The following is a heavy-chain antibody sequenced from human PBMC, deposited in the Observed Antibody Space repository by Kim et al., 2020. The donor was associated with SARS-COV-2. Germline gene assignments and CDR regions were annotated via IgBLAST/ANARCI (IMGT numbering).Heavy chain of an antibody. V-gene: IGHV3-21*04. CDR3: ARGQGGVSSGYASDY. D-gene: IGHD5-12*01. J-gene: IGHJ4*02. Sequence: GGSLRLSCAASGFTFSSYSMNWVRQAPGKGLEWVSSISSSSSYIYYADSVKGRFTISRDNAKNSLYLQMNSLRAEDTAVYYCARGQGGVSSGYASDYWGQGTLVTVSS. CDR1: GFTFSSYS. CDR2: ISSSSSYI.